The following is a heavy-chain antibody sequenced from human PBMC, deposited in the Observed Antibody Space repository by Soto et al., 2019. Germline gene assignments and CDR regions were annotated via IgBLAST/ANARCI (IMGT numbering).Heavy chain of an antibody. Sequence: PGGSLRRSCAASGFTFSSYWMSWVRQAPGKGLEWVAFMSYDGSNQYYADSVKGRFTISRDNSKNTLYLQMNSLRAEDTAVYYCAKQKGVPAAPFDYWGQGTLVTVSS. CDR1: GFTFSSYW. CDR2: MSYDGSNQ. V-gene: IGHV3-30*18. D-gene: IGHD2-2*01. CDR3: AKQKGVPAAPFDY. J-gene: IGHJ4*02.